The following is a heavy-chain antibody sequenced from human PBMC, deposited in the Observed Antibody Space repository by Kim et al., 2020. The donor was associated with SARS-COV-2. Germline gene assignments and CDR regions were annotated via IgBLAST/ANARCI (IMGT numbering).Heavy chain of an antibody. D-gene: IGHD6-19*01. CDR2: IRSKTYGMTT. J-gene: IGHJ6*03. CDR1: GYNFGVYA. Sequence: GGSLRLSCTGSGYNFGVYAVSWVRQGPGKGLEWVGFIRSKTYGMTTDYDASVKGRFTISRDDSRSTAYLQMNSLKTEDTAVYYCTRVAGEAYDYYYYYMDVWGKGTTVTVSS. CDR3: TRVAGEAYDYYYYYMDV. V-gene: IGHV3-49*04.